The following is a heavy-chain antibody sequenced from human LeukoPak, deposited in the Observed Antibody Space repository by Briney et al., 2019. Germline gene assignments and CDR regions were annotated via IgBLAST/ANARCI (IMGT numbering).Heavy chain of an antibody. CDR2: INPSGGAT. CDR1: GYTFTTYY. CDR3: ARVSYYGSGSKHPIDY. D-gene: IGHD3-10*01. Sequence: GASVKVSCKASGYTFTTYYMHWVRQAPGQGLEWMGIINPSGGATSYAQKFQGRVTMTRDTSISTAYMELSRLRSDDTAVYYCARVSYYGSGSKHPIDYWGQGTLVTVSS. V-gene: IGHV1-46*01. J-gene: IGHJ4*02.